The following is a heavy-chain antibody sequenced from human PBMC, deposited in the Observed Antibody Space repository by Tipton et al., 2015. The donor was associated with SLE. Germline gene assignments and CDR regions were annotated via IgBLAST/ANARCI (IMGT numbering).Heavy chain of an antibody. V-gene: IGHV4-31*02. CDR1: GGSISSDDYY. Sequence: LRLSCTVSGGSISSDDYYWAWIRQHPGKGLEWIGYTSKSGSTYYTPSLKSRVTISVDTSKNQFSLKLTSVTAADTAVYYCARGLVGGYDCFDFWGQGSLGTVS. CDR2: TSKSGST. CDR3: ARGLVGGYDCFDF. J-gene: IGHJ4*02. D-gene: IGHD5-12*01.